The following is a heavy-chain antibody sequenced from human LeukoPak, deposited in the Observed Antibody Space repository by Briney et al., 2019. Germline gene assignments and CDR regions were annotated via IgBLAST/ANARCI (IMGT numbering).Heavy chain of an antibody. CDR2: IYTSGST. V-gene: IGHV4-4*07. CDR3: ARALEGYYDSGRLSNWFDP. CDR1: GGSISSYY. J-gene: IGHJ5*02. Sequence: PSETLSLTCTVSGGSISSYYWSWIRQPAGKGLEWIGRIYTSGSTNYNPSLKSRVTMSVDTSKNQFSLKLSSVTAADTAVYYCARALEGYYDSGRLSNWFDPWGQGTLVTVSS. D-gene: IGHD3-22*01.